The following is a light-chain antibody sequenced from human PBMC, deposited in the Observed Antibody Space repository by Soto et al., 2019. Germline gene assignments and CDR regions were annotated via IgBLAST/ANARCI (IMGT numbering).Light chain of an antibody. J-gene: IGKJ4*01. CDR1: QSVSRD. CDR2: GAF. CDR3: QQYNDWPLT. V-gene: IGKV3-15*01. Sequence: EIVMKQSPATLPMFPGERATLSCRASQSVSRDLGWYQQKPGQAPRLLIHGAFISATGVPARFSGSGSGTEFTLTISSLQSEDSAVYYCQQYNDWPLTFGGGTKVEIK.